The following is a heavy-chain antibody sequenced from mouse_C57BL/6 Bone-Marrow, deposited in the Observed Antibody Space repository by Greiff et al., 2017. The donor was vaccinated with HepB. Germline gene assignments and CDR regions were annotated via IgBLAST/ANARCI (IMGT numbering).Heavy chain of an antibody. CDR3: ARAKGLPAWFAY. J-gene: IGHJ3*01. V-gene: IGHV1-50*01. D-gene: IGHD3-3*01. CDR1: GYTFTSYW. CDR2: IDPSDSYT. Sequence: QVQLQQPGAELVMPGASVKLSCKASGYTFTSYWMHWVKQRPGQGLEWIGEIDPSDSYTNYNQKFKGKATLTVDTSSSTAYMQLSSLTSEDSAVYYCARAKGLPAWFAYWGQGTLVTVSA.